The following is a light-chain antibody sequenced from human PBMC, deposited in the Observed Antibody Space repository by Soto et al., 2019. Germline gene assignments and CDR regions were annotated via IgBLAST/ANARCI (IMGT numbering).Light chain of an antibody. CDR1: QSVSSN. V-gene: IGKV3-15*01. CDR3: QQYNNWPPYT. Sequence: EIVITQSPATLSVSPGERATLSCRASQSVSSNLAWYQQKPGQAPRLLIYGASTRATGIPARFSGSGSGTEFTLTISSLXSEDFAVYSCQQYNNWPPYTFGQGTKVDIK. J-gene: IGKJ2*01. CDR2: GAS.